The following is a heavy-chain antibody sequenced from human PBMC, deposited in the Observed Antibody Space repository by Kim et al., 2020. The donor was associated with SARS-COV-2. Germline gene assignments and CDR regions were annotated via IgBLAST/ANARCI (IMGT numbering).Heavy chain of an antibody. CDR2: ISSSSSYI. Sequence: GGSLRLSCAASGFTFSSYSMNWVRQAPGKGLEWVSSISSSSSYIYYVDSVKGRFTISRDNAKNSLYLQMNSLRAEDTAVYYCARDRGNGYYYGSGLDYWGQGTLVTVSS. CDR1: GFTFSSYS. D-gene: IGHD3-10*01. V-gene: IGHV3-21*01. J-gene: IGHJ4*02. CDR3: ARDRGNGYYYGSGLDY.